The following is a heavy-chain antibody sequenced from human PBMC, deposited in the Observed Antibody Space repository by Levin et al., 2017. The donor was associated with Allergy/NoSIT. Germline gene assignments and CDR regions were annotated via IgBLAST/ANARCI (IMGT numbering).Heavy chain of an antibody. V-gene: IGHV3-21*06. CDR3: ARETGATTMFGEVDV. D-gene: IGHD3-3*01. Sequence: GGSLRLSCAVSGFTFSASSVTWFRQAPDRGLEWVSSLGVRSDFVHYADSVRGRFTVSRDNGKNAVFLQMDGLRVEDTAVYYCARETGATTMFGEVDVWGKGATVTVSS. J-gene: IGHJ6*04. CDR1: GFTFSASS. CDR2: LGVRSDFV.